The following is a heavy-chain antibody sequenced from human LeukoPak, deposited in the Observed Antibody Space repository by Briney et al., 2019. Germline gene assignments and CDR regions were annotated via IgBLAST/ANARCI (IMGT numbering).Heavy chain of an antibody. D-gene: IGHD3-22*01. J-gene: IGHJ4*02. V-gene: IGHV3-74*01. CDR1: GFTFRSSW. CDR3: ARISYDSSGYFDY. CDR2: ITSDGTNT. Sequence: GGSLRLSCAASGFTFRSSWMHWVRQAPGKGLVWVSRITSDGTNTNYAGAVKGRFTISRDSAKNTLYLEMNSLGAEDTAVYYCARISYDSSGYFDYWGQGTLVTVSS.